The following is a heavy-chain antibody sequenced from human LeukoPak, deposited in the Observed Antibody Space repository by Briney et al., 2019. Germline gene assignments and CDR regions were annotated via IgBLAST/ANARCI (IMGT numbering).Heavy chain of an antibody. CDR2: IYSGGST. Sequence: GGSLRLSCAASGFTFTNYVMSWVRQAPGKGLEWVSVIYSGGSTYYADSVKGRFTISRHNSKNTLYLQMNSLRAEDTAVYYCARYGDYGSDAFDIWGQGTMVTVSS. D-gene: IGHD4-17*01. CDR1: GFTFTNYV. J-gene: IGHJ3*02. V-gene: IGHV3-53*04. CDR3: ARYGDYGSDAFDI.